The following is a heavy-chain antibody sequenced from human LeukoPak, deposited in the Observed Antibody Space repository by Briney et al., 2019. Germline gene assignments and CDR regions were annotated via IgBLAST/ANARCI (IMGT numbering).Heavy chain of an antibody. CDR3: ASNWSYDAFDI. V-gene: IGHV3-53*01. Sequence: GGSLRLSCAASGFTVSSNYMSWVRQAPGKGLEWVSVIYSGGSTYYADSVKGRFTISRDNSKNTLYLQMNSLRAEDTAVYYCASNWSYDAFDIWGQGTMVTVSS. J-gene: IGHJ3*02. CDR1: GFTVSSNY. D-gene: IGHD1-7*01. CDR2: IYSGGST.